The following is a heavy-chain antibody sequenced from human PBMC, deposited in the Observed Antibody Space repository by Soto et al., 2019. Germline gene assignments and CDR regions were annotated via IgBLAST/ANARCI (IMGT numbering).Heavy chain of an antibody. CDR1: GFSFSDYA. V-gene: IGHV3-23*01. D-gene: IGHD4-17*01. CDR2: ISGVAGST. Sequence: EVQLLESGGGLVQPGGSLRLSCAASGFSFSDYAMSWVRQAPGKGLELVSIISGVAGSTKYADSVKGRFTISRINSKNIVYLQMNILRADDTAVYYCAKRVYGDYVWFDYWGQGTLVTVSS. J-gene: IGHJ4*02. CDR3: AKRVYGDYVWFDY.